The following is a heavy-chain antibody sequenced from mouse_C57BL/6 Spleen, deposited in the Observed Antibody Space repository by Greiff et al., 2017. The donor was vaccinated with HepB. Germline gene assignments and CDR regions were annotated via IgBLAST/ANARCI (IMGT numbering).Heavy chain of an antibody. V-gene: IGHV1-52*01. J-gene: IGHJ2*01. CDR3: ARREEDGYYFDY. Sequence: QVQLQQPGAELVRPGSSVKLSCTASGYTFTSYWMHWVKQRPIQGLEWIGNIDPSDSETHYNQKFKYKATLTVDKSSSTAYMQLSSLTSEDSAVYYCARREEDGYYFDYWGQGTTLTVSS. CDR2: IDPSDSET. CDR1: GYTFTSYW. D-gene: IGHD2-3*01.